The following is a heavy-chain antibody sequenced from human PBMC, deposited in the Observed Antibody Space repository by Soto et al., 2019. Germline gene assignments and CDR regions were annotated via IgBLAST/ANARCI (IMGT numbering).Heavy chain of an antibody. CDR2: IYYSGTT. Sequence: SETLSLTCTVSVGSIGTHYWSWIRQSPGKGLEWIANIYYSGTTNYNPSLKSQVTISMDTSKNQFSLTLSSVTAADTAVYYCARDSTDHWFDPWGQGTLVTVSS. V-gene: IGHV4-59*11. CDR3: ARDSTDHWFDP. CDR1: VGSIGTHY. J-gene: IGHJ5*02.